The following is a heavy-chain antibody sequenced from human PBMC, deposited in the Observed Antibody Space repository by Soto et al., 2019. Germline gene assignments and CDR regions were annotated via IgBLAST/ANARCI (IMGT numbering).Heavy chain of an antibody. CDR1: GDSISSGDYY. D-gene: IGHD1-1*01. V-gene: IGHV4-30-4*01. J-gene: IGHJ4*02. CDR3: ASLMWNIDY. CDR2: IFYSGTT. Sequence: QVQLQESGPGLVKPSQTLSLTCSVSGDSISSGDYYWSWIRQPPGKGLEWIGYIFYSGTTYYNPSLNSRLTFSLDTSKNQCSLKLASVTVEDTAVYYCASLMWNIDYWGQGTLVTVSS.